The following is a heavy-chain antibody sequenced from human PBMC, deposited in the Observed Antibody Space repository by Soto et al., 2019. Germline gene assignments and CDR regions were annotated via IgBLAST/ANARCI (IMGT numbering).Heavy chain of an antibody. V-gene: IGHV2-5*01. D-gene: IGHD3-16*01. J-gene: IGHJ5*02. CDR3: ACERGCCWSRGT. CDR1: GFSLGDFGEG. Sequence: QITLEESGPTLVKPTQTLTLTCSFSGFSLGDFGEGVGWVRQPPGEALEWLALIYWNDDERYNPSLESRLTISKATSKNQVVLTMTNMDPLGTATYHCACERGCCWSRGTWGQGTLVTVSS. CDR2: IYWNDDE.